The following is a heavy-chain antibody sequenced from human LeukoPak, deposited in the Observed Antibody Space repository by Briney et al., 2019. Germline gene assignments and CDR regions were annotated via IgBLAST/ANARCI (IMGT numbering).Heavy chain of an antibody. CDR2: ISSSSSYI. V-gene: IGHV3-21*01. D-gene: IGHD6-13*01. J-gene: IGHJ3*02. CDR1: GFTFSSYS. CDR3: ARTNSSSYAFDI. Sequence: PGGSLRLSCAASGFTFSSYSMNWVRQAPGKGLEWVSSISSSSSYIYYADSVKGRFTISRDNAKNSLYLKMNSLRAEDTAVYYCARTNSSSYAFDIWGQGTMVTVSS.